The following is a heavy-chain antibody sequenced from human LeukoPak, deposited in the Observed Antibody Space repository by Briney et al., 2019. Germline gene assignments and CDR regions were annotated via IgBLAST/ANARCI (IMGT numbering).Heavy chain of an antibody. CDR2: INHSGST. CDR3: ARPLQRTYYYDSSGYYGY. CDR1: GGSISSYY. Sequence: SETLSLTCTVSGGSISSYYWSWIRQPPGKGLEWIGEINHSGSTNYNPSLKSRVTISVDTSKNQFSLKLSSVTAADTAVYYCARPLQRTYYYDSSGYYGYWGQGTLVTVSS. J-gene: IGHJ4*02. V-gene: IGHV4-34*01. D-gene: IGHD3-22*01.